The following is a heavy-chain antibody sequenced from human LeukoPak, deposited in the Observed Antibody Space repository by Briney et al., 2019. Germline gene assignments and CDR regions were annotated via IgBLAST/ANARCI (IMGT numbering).Heavy chain of an antibody. J-gene: IGHJ6*03. D-gene: IGHD3-10*01. CDR3: ARDLLWFGELNYYMDV. V-gene: IGHV3-11*01. Sequence: PGGSLRLSCAASGFTFSDYYMSWIRQAPGKGLEWVSYISSSGSTIYYADSVKGRFTISRDNAKNSLYLQMNSLRAEDTAVYYCARDLLWFGELNYYMDVWGKGTTVTISS. CDR2: ISSSGSTI. CDR1: GFTFSDYY.